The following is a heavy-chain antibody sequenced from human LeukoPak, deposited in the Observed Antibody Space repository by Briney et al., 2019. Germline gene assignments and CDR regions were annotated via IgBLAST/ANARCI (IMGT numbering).Heavy chain of an antibody. CDR3: ARLRNSRYYFDY. CDR1: GGSISSGDYY. J-gene: IGHJ4*02. CDR2: IYYSGST. V-gene: IGHV4-39*01. Sequence: SETLSLTCTVSGGSISSGDYYWSWIRQPPGKGLEWIGSIYYSGSTYYNPSLKSRVTISVDTSKNQFSLKLSSVTAADTAVYYCARLRNSRYYFDYWGQGTLVTVSS. D-gene: IGHD2/OR15-2a*01.